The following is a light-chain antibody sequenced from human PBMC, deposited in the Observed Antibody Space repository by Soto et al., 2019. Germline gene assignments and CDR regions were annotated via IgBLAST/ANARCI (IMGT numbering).Light chain of an antibody. J-gene: IGLJ3*02. CDR3: SSYAGSNNFRV. V-gene: IGLV2-8*01. CDR2: EVS. Sequence: QSALTQPPSASGSPGQSVTISCTGTSSDVGAYNYVSWYQQHPGKAPKLMIHEVSKRPSGVPDRFSGSKSGNTASLTVSGLQAEDEADYYCSSYAGSNNFRVFGGGTKLTVL. CDR1: SSDVGAYNY.